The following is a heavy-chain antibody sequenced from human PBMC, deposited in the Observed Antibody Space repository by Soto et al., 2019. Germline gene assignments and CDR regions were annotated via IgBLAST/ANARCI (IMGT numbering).Heavy chain of an antibody. CDR3: AKGLKSPDY. J-gene: IGHJ4*02. Sequence: LRLSCAASGFTFSSYAMSWVRQAPGKGLEWVPAISGSGGSTYYANSVKGRFTISRDNSKNTLYLQMNSLRAEDTAVYYCAKGLKSPDYWGQGTLVTVSS. CDR2: ISGSGGST. V-gene: IGHV3-23*01. D-gene: IGHD2-8*01. CDR1: GFTFSSYA.